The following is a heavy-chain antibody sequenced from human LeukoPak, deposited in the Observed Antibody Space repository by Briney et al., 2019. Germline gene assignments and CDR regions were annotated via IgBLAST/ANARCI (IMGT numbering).Heavy chain of an antibody. CDR1: GVSFSGYY. V-gene: IGHV4-34*01. J-gene: IGHJ5*02. CDR2: INHSGST. D-gene: IGHD3-3*01. Sequence: SETLSLTCAVYGVSFSGYYWSWIRQPPGKGLEWIGEINHSGSTNYNPSLKSRVTISVDTSKNQFSLKLSSVTAADTAVYYCARGSKRVLRFLEWPPGFPRNNWFDPWGQGTLVTVSS. CDR3: ARGSKRVLRFLEWPPGFPRNNWFDP.